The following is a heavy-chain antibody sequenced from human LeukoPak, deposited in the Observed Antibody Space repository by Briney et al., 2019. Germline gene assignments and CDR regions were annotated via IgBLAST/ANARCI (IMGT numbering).Heavy chain of an antibody. CDR2: ISGDGGST. D-gene: IGHD7-27*01. Sequence: GGSLRLSCAASGFSFDDYAMHWVRLAPGKGLEWVSLISGDGGSTYYADSVEGRFTISRDNSKNSLSLQMDSLRTEDTALYYCAKANWGSSYYFDNWGQGTLVTVSS. J-gene: IGHJ4*02. V-gene: IGHV3-43*02. CDR3: AKANWGSSYYFDN. CDR1: GFSFDDYA.